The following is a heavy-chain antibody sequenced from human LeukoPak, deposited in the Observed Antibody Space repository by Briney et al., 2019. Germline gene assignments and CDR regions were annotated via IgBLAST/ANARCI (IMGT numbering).Heavy chain of an antibody. CDR1: GGSFSGHY. Sequence: KPSETLSLTCAVSGGSFSGHYWSWIRQPPGKGLEWIGEINHSGSTNYNPSLKSRVTISVDTSKNQFSLKLSSVTAADTAVYYCARLHSSGYDYWGQGTLVTVSS. J-gene: IGHJ4*02. CDR2: INHSGST. CDR3: ARLHSSGYDY. D-gene: IGHD3-22*01. V-gene: IGHV4-34*01.